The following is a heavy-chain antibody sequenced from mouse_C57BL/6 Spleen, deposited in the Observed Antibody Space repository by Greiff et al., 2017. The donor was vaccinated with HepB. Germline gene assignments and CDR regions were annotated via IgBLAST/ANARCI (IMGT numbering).Heavy chain of an antibody. CDR3: AREEATTRYFDV. Sequence: EVQVVESEGGLVQPGSSMKLSCTASGFTFSDYYMAWVRQVPEKGLEWVANINYDGSSTYYLDSLKSRFIISRDNAKNILYLQMSSLKSEDTATYYCAREEATTRYFDVWGTGTTVTVSS. CDR2: INYDGSST. CDR1: GFTFSDYY. D-gene: IGHD3-2*02. V-gene: IGHV5-16*01. J-gene: IGHJ1*03.